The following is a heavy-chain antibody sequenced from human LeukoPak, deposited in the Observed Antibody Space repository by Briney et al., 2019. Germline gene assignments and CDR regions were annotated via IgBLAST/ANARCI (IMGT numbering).Heavy chain of an antibody. V-gene: IGHV3-21*01. D-gene: IGHD3-3*01. CDR1: GFTFSSYS. J-gene: IGHJ4*02. CDR3: ARDPEMATYYDFWSGRERGYYFDY. CDR2: ISSSSSYI. Sequence: PGGSLRLSCAASGFTFSSYSMIWLRQAPAKGLAWVSSISSSSSYIYYADSVKGRFTLSRDNAKNSLYLQMNSLRAEDTAVYYCARDPEMATYYDFWSGRERGYYFDYWGQGTLVTVSS.